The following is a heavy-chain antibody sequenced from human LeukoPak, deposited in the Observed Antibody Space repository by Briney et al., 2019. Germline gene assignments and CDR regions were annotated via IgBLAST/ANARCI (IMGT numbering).Heavy chain of an antibody. CDR2: ISSSGSYI. Sequence: GGSLRLSCAASGFTFSIYTMNWVRQAPGKGLEWVSSISSSGSYIYDADSVRGRFTISRDNAKNSLYLQMNSLRAEDTAVYYCARGEGYYDSSDYSLLGYWAQEPLVTVSS. J-gene: IGHJ4*02. CDR3: ARGEGYYDSSDYSLLGY. D-gene: IGHD3-22*01. V-gene: IGHV3-21*01. CDR1: GFTFSIYT.